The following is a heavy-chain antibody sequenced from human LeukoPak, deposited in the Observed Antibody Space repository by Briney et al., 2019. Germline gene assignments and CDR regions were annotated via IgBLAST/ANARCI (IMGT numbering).Heavy chain of an antibody. D-gene: IGHD3-10*01. CDR3: ARGGGAKGPPARVRGVIISFDY. J-gene: IGHJ4*02. Sequence: SSGTLCLTCSDSGDSISTSSSYWGWIRQPPGKGLECIVSIYYGGSTYSNTSRRSGASSSVDTSKNRFSLKLSSVTAADTAVYYCARGGGAKGPPARVRGVIISFDYWGQGTLVTVSS. V-gene: IGHV4-39*01. CDR1: GDSISTSSSY. CDR2: IYYGGST.